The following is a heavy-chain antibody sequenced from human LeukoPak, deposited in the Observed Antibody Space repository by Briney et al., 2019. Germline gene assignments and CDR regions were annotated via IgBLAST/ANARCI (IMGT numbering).Heavy chain of an antibody. Sequence: GGSLRLSCAASGFTFSSYGMHWVRQAPGKGLEWVAFIRYDGSNKYYADSVKGRFTISGDNSKNTLYLQMNSLRAEDTAVYYCAKDIPGRGGTTPNWFDPWGQGTLVTVSS. V-gene: IGHV3-30*02. D-gene: IGHD1-7*01. CDR1: GFTFSSYG. CDR3: AKDIPGRGGTTPNWFDP. J-gene: IGHJ5*02. CDR2: IRYDGSNK.